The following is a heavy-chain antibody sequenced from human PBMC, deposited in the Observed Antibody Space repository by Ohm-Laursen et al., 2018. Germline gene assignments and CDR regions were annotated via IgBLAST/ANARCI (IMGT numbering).Heavy chain of an antibody. J-gene: IGHJ5*02. CDR3: ARDHGYGYGSGSYYNVNLGWFDP. CDR2: ISAYTGNT. Sequence: ASVKVSCKASGYTFTSYGISWVRQAPGQGLEWMGWISAYTGNTNYAQKLQGRVTMTTDTSTSTAYMELRSLRSDDTAVYYCARDHGYGYGSGSYYNVNLGWFDPWGQGTLVTVSS. D-gene: IGHD3-10*01. CDR1: GYTFTSYG. V-gene: IGHV1-18*01.